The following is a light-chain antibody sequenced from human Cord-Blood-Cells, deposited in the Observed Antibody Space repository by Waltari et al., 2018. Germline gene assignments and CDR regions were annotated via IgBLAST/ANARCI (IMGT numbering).Light chain of an antibody. CDR1: QSISSW. V-gene: IGKV1-5*03. J-gene: IGKJ1*01. Sequence: DIQMTQSPSTLSASVGDRVTITCRASQSISSWLAWYQQKPGKAPKLLIYKASSLESGVPSRFSGSGSGTEFTLTISSLQPDDFATYYCQQYNSYSLWTFGQGTKVKIK. CDR2: KAS. CDR3: QQYNSYSLWT.